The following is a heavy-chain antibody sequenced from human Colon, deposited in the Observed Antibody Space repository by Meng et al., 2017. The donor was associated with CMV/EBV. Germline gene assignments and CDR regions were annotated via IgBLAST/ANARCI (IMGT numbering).Heavy chain of an antibody. D-gene: IGHD6-25*01. CDR1: GFGFKNHA. CDR2: ISGSGDNA. Sequence: GGSLRLSCVTSGFGFKNHAMNWVRHIPGKGLEWVSSISGSGDNAYYPESVKGRLTISRDNSKNTLYLQMNSLRVEDTAVYYCTKGAQYDASGYMDFWGQGILVTVSS. CDR3: TKGAQYDASGYMDF. V-gene: IGHV3-23*01. J-gene: IGHJ4*02.